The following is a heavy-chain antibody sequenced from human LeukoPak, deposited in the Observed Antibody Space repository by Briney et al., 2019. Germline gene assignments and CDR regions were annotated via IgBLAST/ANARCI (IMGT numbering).Heavy chain of an antibody. Sequence: GGSLRLSCAASGFTFSSYAMHWVRPAPGKGLEWVAVISYDGSNKYYADSVKGRFTISRDNSKNTLYLQMNSLRAEDTAVYYCARDPAFGDYYDSSGYYLTYYFDYWGQGTLVTVSS. CDR1: GFTFSSYA. D-gene: IGHD3-22*01. CDR2: ISYDGSNK. CDR3: ARDPAFGDYYDSSGYYLTYYFDY. J-gene: IGHJ4*02. V-gene: IGHV3-30-3*01.